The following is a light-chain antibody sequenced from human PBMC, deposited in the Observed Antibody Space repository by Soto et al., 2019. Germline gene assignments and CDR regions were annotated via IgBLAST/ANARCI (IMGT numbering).Light chain of an antibody. V-gene: IGKV4-1*01. CDR2: WAS. Sequence: DIVMTQSPDSLAVSLGERATINCKSSQSVLYSSNNKNNLAWYQQKPGQPPKLLLYWASTRESGVPDRFSGSGSGTDFTLTISSLQAEDVAIYYCQQYYSAPRTFGGGTKVEIK. CDR3: QQYYSAPRT. J-gene: IGKJ4*01. CDR1: QSVLYSSNNKNN.